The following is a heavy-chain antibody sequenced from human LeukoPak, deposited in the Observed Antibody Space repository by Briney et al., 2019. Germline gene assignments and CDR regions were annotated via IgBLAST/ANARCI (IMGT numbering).Heavy chain of an antibody. Sequence: SVTVSCKASGGTFSSYAISWVRQAPGQGLEWMGGIIPIFGIANYAQKFQGRVTITADESTSTAYMGLSSLRSEDTAVYYCARVWAYDFWSGYSDYWGQGTLVTVSS. D-gene: IGHD3-3*01. CDR2: IIPIFGIA. CDR3: ARVWAYDFWSGYSDY. CDR1: GGTFSSYA. V-gene: IGHV1-69*13. J-gene: IGHJ4*02.